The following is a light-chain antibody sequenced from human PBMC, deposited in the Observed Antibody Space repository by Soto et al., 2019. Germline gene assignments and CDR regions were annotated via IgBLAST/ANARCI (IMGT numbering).Light chain of an antibody. CDR1: QSLVYSDGDTY. Sequence: DVVMTQSPLSLPVTLGQPASISCMSAQSLVYSDGDTYLSWFQQRPGQSPRRLIYKVSNRDSGVPEGFGGSGSGIVFKLKISGVEAEEVGVYYCMQGTHWPWTFGQGTKVEVK. J-gene: IGKJ1*01. V-gene: IGKV2-30*01. CDR2: KVS. CDR3: MQGTHWPWT.